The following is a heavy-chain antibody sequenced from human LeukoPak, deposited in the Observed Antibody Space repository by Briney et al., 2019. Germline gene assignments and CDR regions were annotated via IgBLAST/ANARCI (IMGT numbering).Heavy chain of an antibody. D-gene: IGHD3-3*01. J-gene: IGHJ5*02. CDR2: ISSIGNHI. CDR3: ARGGGSGYYVPQNWFDP. V-gene: IGHV3-21*01. Sequence: KPGGSLILSCAASGFTLSIYSMNWVRQAPGKGLEWVSSISSIGNHIYYADSVKGRFTISRDNAKNSLYLQMNSLRVEDTAVYYCARGGGSGYYVPQNWFDPWGQGALVTVSS. CDR1: GFTLSIYS.